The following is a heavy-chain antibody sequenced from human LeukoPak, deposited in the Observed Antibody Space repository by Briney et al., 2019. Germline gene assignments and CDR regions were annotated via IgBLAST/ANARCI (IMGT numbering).Heavy chain of an antibody. J-gene: IGHJ4*02. D-gene: IGHD1-26*01. V-gene: IGHV3-11*04. CDR3: ARVRWSYSSDY. Sequence: GGSLRLSCAASGFTFSDYYMSWIRQAPGKGLEWISYISSRGGTTIYYADSVKGRFTISRDNAKSSLYLQMNSLRAEDTAVYYCARVRWSYSSDYWGQGTLVTVSS. CDR1: GFTFSDYY. CDR2: ISSRGGTTI.